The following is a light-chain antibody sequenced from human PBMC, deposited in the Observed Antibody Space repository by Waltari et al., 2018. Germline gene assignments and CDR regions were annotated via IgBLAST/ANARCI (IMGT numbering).Light chain of an antibody. Sequence: EIVLTQSPGTASLSPGERVTLSCRASQSVGSSSLAWYQQKPGQAPRLVIYRASRRATGIPDRFSGSGSGTDVSLTISRLEPEDFAVYYCQQNGTLPATFGQGTKVEIK. V-gene: IGKV3-20*01. CDR1: QSVGSSS. CDR2: RAS. J-gene: IGKJ1*01. CDR3: QQNGTLPAT.